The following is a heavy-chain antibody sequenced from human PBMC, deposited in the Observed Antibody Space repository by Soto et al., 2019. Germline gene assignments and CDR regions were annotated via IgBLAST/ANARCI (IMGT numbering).Heavy chain of an antibody. V-gene: IGHV1-2*04. CDR3: ARSTHYYYIMDV. Sequence: QVQLVQSGAEVKKPGASVKVSCKASGYIFTGYYMHLVRQAPGQGLEWMGWINPNSGGTNYAQKFQGWVTMTRDTSISTAYMELSRLRSDDTAVYYCARSTHYYYIMDVWGQGTTVTVSS. CDR1: GYIFTGYY. J-gene: IGHJ6*02. CDR2: INPNSGGT.